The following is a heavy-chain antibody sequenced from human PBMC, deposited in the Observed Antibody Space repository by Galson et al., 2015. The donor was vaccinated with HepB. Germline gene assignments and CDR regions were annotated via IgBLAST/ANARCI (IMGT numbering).Heavy chain of an antibody. D-gene: IGHD6-19*01. CDR1: GGTFSSYA. J-gene: IGHJ4*02. CDR3: AREISTGSSGWYRGWDY. V-gene: IGHV1-69*06. Sequence: SVKVSCKASGGTFSSYAISWVRQAPGQGLEWMGGIIPIFGTANYAQKFQGRVTITADKSTSTAYMELSSLRSEGTAVYYCAREISTGSSGWYRGWDYWGQGTLVTVSS. CDR2: IIPIFGTA.